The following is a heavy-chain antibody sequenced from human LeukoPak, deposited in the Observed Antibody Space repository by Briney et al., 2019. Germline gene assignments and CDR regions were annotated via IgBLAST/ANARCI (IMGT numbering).Heavy chain of an antibody. V-gene: IGHV3-11*01. CDR3: ARVPRIRLGEISASTDYYYYYGMDV. D-gene: IGHD3-16*02. J-gene: IGHJ6*02. Sequence: GGSLRLSCAASGFTFSDYYMSWIRQAPGKGLEWVSYISSSGSTIYYADSVKGRFTISRDNAKNSLYLQMNSLRAEGTAVYYCARVPRIRLGEISASTDYYYYYGMDVWGQGTTVTVSS. CDR2: ISSSGSTI. CDR1: GFTFSDYY.